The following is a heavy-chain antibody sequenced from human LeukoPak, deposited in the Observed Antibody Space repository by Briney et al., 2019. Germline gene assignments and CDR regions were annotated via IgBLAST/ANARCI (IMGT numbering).Heavy chain of an antibody. CDR1: GFTLSSYW. D-gene: IGHD4-23*01. J-gene: IGHJ4*02. Sequence: PGGSLRLSCAASGFTLSSYWMSWVRQAPGKGLEWVANIKKDGSEKNYVDSVKGRFTISRDSAKNSLYLQMNSLRAEDTAVYYCVSTFGSNSDTYWGQGTRVTVSS. V-gene: IGHV3-7*01. CDR3: VSTFGSNSDTY. CDR2: IKKDGSEK.